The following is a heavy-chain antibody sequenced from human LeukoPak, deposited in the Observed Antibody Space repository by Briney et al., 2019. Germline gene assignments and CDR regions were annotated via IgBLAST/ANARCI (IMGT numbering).Heavy chain of an antibody. J-gene: IGHJ5*02. D-gene: IGHD6-19*01. Sequence: SETLSLTCTVSGGSISSSSYYWGWIRQPPGKGLEWIGSIYYSGSTYYNPSLKSRVTISVDTSKNQFSLKLSSVTAADTAVYYCARGGAVAGPDHWFDPWGQGTLVTVSS. CDR1: GGSISSSSYY. CDR3: ARGGAVAGPDHWFDP. V-gene: IGHV4-39*07. CDR2: IYYSGST.